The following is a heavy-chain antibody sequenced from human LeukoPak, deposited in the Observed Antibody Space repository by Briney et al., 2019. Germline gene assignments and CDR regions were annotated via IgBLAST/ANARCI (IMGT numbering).Heavy chain of an antibody. CDR2: INHSGST. D-gene: IGHD5-12*01. V-gene: IGHV4-34*01. J-gene: IGHJ5*02. CDR1: GGSFSGYY. Sequence: SETLSLTCAVYGGSFSGYYWSWIRQPPGKGLEWIGEINHSGSTNYNPSLKSRVTISVDTSKNQFSLKLSSVTAADTAVYYCARDNSLGDSAWWFDPWGQGTLVTVSS. CDR3: ARDNSLGDSAWWFDP.